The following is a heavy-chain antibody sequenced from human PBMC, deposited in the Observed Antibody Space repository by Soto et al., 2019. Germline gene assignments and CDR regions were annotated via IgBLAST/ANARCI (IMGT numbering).Heavy chain of an antibody. CDR3: ARVAHYSDSSGYPGSLDY. J-gene: IGHJ4*02. V-gene: IGHV4-31*01. CDR2: IHYSGST. CDR1: GGSISSGGYY. D-gene: IGHD3-22*01. Sequence: QVQLQESGPGLVKPSQTLSLTCTVSGGSISSGGYYWSWIRQHPGKGLEWIGYIHYSGSTYYNPYLNSTGTVSRETSKNRFSLKRSSVIAAGTPVYYCARVAHYSDSSGYPGSLDYWGQGTLVTVSS.